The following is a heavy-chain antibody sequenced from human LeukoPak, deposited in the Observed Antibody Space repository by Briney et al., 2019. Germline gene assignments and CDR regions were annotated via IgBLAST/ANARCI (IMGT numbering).Heavy chain of an antibody. D-gene: IGHD3-22*01. Sequence: PSETLSLTCTVSGGSISSYYWSWIRQPPGKGLEWIGYIYYSGSTNYNPSLKSRVTISVDTSKNQFSLKLSSVTAADTAVYYCAPYDSSGYYDNWFDPWGQGTLVTVSP. J-gene: IGHJ5*02. CDR1: GGSISSYY. CDR3: APYDSSGYYDNWFDP. V-gene: IGHV4-59*12. CDR2: IYYSGST.